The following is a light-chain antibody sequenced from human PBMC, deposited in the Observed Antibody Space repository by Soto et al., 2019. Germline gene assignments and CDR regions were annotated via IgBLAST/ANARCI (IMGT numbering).Light chain of an antibody. V-gene: IGLV1-51*02. Sequence: QSVLTQPPSVSAAAGQKVTISCSGSSFNIENNYVSWYRQLPQTAPELLIFENDKRPSGISDRLSGSKSGTSATLGITGLQTGDEADYYCGARDTRLNAWVFGGGTQLTVL. J-gene: IGLJ3*02. CDR2: END. CDR3: GARDTRLNAWV. CDR1: SFNIENNY.